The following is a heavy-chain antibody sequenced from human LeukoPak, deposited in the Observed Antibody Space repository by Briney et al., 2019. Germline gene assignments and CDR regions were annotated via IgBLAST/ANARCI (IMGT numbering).Heavy chain of an antibody. CDR3: ARQLLTYFDY. CDR2: IYHSGST. V-gene: IGHV4-30-2*01. D-gene: IGHD2-8*02. CDR1: GGSISSGGYS. J-gene: IGHJ4*02. Sequence: SQTLSLTCAVSGGSISSGGYSWSCIRQPPGKGLEWIGYIYHSGSTYYNPSLKSRVTISVDRSKSQFSLKLSSVTAADTAVYYCARQLLTYFDYWGQGTLVTVSS.